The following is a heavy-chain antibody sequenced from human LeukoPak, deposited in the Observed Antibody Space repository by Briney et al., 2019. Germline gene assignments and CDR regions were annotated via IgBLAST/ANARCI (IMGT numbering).Heavy chain of an antibody. Sequence: ASVKVSCKASGYTFTDYYMHWVRQAPGQGPEWMGWINPNSGATKYAQKFQGRVTMTRDTSISTAYMELSSLRSEDTAVYYCARRAYYYGSGSPDFDYWGQGTLVTVSS. V-gene: IGHV1-2*02. CDR2: INPNSGAT. D-gene: IGHD3-10*01. J-gene: IGHJ4*02. CDR1: GYTFTDYY. CDR3: ARRAYYYGSGSPDFDY.